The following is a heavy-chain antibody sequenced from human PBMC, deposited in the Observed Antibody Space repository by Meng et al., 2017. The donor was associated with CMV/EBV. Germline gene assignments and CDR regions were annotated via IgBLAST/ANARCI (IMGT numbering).Heavy chain of an antibody. V-gene: IGHV1-2*02. CDR1: GYTFTGYY. CDR2: INPNSGGT. J-gene: IGHJ4*02. CDR3: ARFVGYCSSTSCYPKRGLVDY. Sequence: ASVKVSCKASGYTFTGYYMHWVRQAPGQGLEWMGWINPNSGGTNYAQKFQGRVTMTRDTSISTAYMELSRLRSDDTAVYHCARFVGYCSSTSCYPKRGLVDYWGQGTLVTVSS. D-gene: IGHD2-2*01.